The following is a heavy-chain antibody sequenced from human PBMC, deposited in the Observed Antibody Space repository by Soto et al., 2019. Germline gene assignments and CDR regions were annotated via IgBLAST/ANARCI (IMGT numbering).Heavy chain of an antibody. CDR2: ISGSGGST. V-gene: IGHV3-23*01. CDR3: AKVGMGSSSGKEIDY. J-gene: IGHJ4*03. Sequence: GGSLRLSCAASGFTFSSYAMSWVRQAPGKGLEWVPAISGSGGSTYYADSVKGRFTISRDNSKNTLYLQMNSLRAEDTAVYYCAKVGMGSSSGKEIDYWGQGTMVTVSS. CDR1: GFTFSSYA. D-gene: IGHD6-6*01.